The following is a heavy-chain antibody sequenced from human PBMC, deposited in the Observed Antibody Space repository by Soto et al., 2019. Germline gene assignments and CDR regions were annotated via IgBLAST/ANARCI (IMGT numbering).Heavy chain of an antibody. CDR3: ARSLRPGYGGNFDY. CDR1: GGSISSGDYY. CDR2: IYYSGST. V-gene: IGHV4-30-4*01. Sequence: SETLSLTCTVSGGSISSGDYYWSWIRQPPGKGLEWIGYIYYSGSTYYNPSLKSRVTISVDTSKNQFSLKLSSVTAADPAVYYCARSLRPGYGGNFDYWGQGTLVTVSS. J-gene: IGHJ4*02. D-gene: IGHD4-17*01.